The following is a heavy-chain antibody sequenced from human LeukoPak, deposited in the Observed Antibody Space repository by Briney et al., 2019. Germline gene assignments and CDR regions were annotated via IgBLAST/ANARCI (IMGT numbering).Heavy chain of an antibody. CDR3: AKAAVAGTGTLDY. J-gene: IGHJ4*02. V-gene: IGHV3-23*01. CDR2: ISGSGGST. CDR1: GFTFSSYA. Sequence: GGSLGLSCAASGFTFSSYAMNWVRQAPGKGLEWVSAISGSGGSTYYADSVKGRFTISRDNSKNTLYLQMNSLRAEDTAVHYCAKAAVAGTGTLDYWGQGTLVTVSS. D-gene: IGHD6-19*01.